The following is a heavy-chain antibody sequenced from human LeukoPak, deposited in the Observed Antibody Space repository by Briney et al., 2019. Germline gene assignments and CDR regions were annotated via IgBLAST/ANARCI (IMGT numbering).Heavy chain of an antibody. CDR2: FHHSVST. CDR3: ARGRGRFLEWVDY. CDR1: GDSISSDKW. J-gene: IGHJ4*02. D-gene: IGHD3-3*01. V-gene: IGHV4-4*02. Sequence: PSGTLSLTCAVSGDSISSDKWWSWVRQPPGKGLEYIGEFHHSVSTNYNPSLKSRLTISADKSRNQFSLKLSSVTAADTAVYYCARGRGRFLEWVDYWGQGTLVTVSS.